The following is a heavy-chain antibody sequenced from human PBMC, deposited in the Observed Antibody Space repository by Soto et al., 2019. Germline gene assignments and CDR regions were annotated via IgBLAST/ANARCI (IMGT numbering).Heavy chain of an antibody. CDR2: IYYSGST. V-gene: IGHV4-31*03. Sequence: QVPLQESGPGLVKPSQTLSLTCTVSGGSISSGGYYWSWIRQHPGKGLEWIGYIYYSGSTYYNPSLQSRVTISVDTSKNQFSLKLSSVTAADTAGYYCARSQGRWFDIWGQGTMVTVSS. CDR1: GGSISSGGYY. CDR3: ARSQGRWFDI. D-gene: IGHD2-15*01. J-gene: IGHJ3*02.